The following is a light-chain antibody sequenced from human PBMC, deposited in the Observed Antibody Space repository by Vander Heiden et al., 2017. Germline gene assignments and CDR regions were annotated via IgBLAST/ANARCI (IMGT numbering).Light chain of an antibody. V-gene: IGKV3-20*01. CDR2: GAS. CDR3: QQDCSSPT. J-gene: IGKJ3*01. CDR1: QSVSSSY. Sequence: EIVLTQSPGTLSLSPGERATLSCRASQSVSSSYLAWYQQKPGQAPRLLIYGASSRATGIPDRFSGSGSGTDFTLTISRLEPEDFAVYYCQQDCSSPTFGHGTKVDIK.